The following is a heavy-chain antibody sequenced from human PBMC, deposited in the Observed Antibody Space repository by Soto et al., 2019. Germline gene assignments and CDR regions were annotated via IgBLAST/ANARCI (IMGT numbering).Heavy chain of an antibody. V-gene: IGHV1-18*01. D-gene: IGHD2-15*01. Sequence: QVPLVQSGAEVKKPGASVKVSCKASGYTFTSYGISWVRQAPGQGLEWMGWISAYNGNTNYAQKLQGRVTVTTDTSTSTPYMELGSLRSDDTAVYYCARDGGDIVVVVAANALGDYWGQGTLVTVSS. J-gene: IGHJ4*02. CDR2: ISAYNGNT. CDR3: ARDGGDIVVVVAANALGDY. CDR1: GYTFTSYG.